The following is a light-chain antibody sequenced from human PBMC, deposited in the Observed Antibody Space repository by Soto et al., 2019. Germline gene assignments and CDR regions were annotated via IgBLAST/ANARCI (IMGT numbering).Light chain of an antibody. Sequence: VLTQSPATLSLSLGERATLSCRASLSVTSHLAWYQQKPGQAPKLLIYDASNRATGVPSRFSGSGSGTDLTLTISSLEPEDCGVYYCQQRSNWFSSFGGGTKVEIK. CDR3: QQRSNWFSS. CDR1: LSVTSH. J-gene: IGKJ4*01. V-gene: IGKV3-11*01. CDR2: DAS.